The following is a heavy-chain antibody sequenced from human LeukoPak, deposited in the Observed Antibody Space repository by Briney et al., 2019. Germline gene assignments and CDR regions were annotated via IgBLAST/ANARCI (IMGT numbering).Heavy chain of an antibody. CDR2: SKGDGSST. V-gene: IGHV3-74*01. D-gene: IGHD5-12*01. Sequence: GGSLRLSCAASGFTFSSYAMHWVRQAPGKGLVWVSRSKGDGSSTSYADSVKGRFTISRDNAKNTLYLQMNSLRAEDTAVYYCAKIEAIDYWGQGTLVTVSS. CDR3: AKIEAIDY. CDR1: GFTFSSYA. J-gene: IGHJ4*02.